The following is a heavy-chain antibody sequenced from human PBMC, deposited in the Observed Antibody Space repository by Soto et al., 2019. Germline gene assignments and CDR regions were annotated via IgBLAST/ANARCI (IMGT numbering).Heavy chain of an antibody. V-gene: IGHV3-30-3*01. J-gene: IGHJ4*02. CDR3: ARDSVLAVAGTVDY. D-gene: IGHD6-19*01. CDR2: ISYDGSNK. CDR1: GFTFSSYA. Sequence: VQLVESGGGVVQPGRSLRLSCAASGFTFSSYAMHWVRQAPGKGLEWVAVISYDGSNKYYADSVKGRFTISRDNSKNTLYLQMNSLRAEDTAVYYCARDSVLAVAGTVDYWGQGTLVTVSS.